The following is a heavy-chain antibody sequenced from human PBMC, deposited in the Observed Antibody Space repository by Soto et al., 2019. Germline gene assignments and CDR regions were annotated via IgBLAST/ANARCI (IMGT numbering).Heavy chain of an antibody. Sequence: GGSLRLSCAASGFTFSSYSMNWVRQAPGKGLEWVSSISSSSSYIYYADSVKGRFTISRDNAKNSLYLQMNSLRAEDTAVYYCASGAMVRGVAYYYYGMDVWGQGTTVTVSS. CDR1: GFTFSSYS. D-gene: IGHD3-10*01. V-gene: IGHV3-21*01. J-gene: IGHJ6*02. CDR2: ISSSSSYI. CDR3: ASGAMVRGVAYYYYGMDV.